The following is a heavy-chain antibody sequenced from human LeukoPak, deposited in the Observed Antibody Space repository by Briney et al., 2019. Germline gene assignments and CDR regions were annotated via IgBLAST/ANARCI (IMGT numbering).Heavy chain of an antibody. J-gene: IGHJ3*02. D-gene: IGHD3-16*01. CDR3: ARGPRSDGAFDI. CDR1: GGSISSYY. V-gene: IGHV4-59*01. CDR2: IYYSGST. Sequence: KPSETLSLTCTVSGGSISSYYWSWIRQPPGKGLEWIGYIYYSGSTNYNPSLKSRVTISVDTSKNQFSLKLSSVTAADTAVYYCARGPRSDGAFDIWSQGTMVTVSS.